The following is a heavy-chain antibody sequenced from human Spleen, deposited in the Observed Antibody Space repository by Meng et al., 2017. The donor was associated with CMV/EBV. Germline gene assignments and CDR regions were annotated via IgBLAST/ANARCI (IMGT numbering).Heavy chain of an antibody. CDR3: TRQFYDFWGGSLNWFDP. CDR1: GYTFTNYY. CDR2: IKGDSGDT. D-gene: IGHD3-3*01. Sequence: ASVKVSCKATGYTFTNYYMHWVRQTPGQELEWMGWIKGDSGDTKYAQKFQGRVTMTRDTSISTAYMELNSLKSDDTAFYYCTRQFYDFWGGSLNWFDPWGLGTLVTVSS. J-gene: IGHJ5*02. V-gene: IGHV1-2*02.